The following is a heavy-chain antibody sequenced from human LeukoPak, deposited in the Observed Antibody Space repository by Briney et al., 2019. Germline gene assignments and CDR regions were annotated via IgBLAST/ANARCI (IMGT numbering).Heavy chain of an antibody. D-gene: IGHD6-13*01. V-gene: IGHV3-7*01. Sequence: GGSLRLSCAASGFTFSSYWMSWVRQAPGKGLEWVANIKQDGSEKYYVDSVKGRFTISRDNARNSLYLQMNSLKPEDTAVYYCAKDRPEQQLVWGFDSWGQGTLVTVSS. J-gene: IGHJ4*02. CDR2: IKQDGSEK. CDR1: GFTFSSYW. CDR3: AKDRPEQQLVWGFDS.